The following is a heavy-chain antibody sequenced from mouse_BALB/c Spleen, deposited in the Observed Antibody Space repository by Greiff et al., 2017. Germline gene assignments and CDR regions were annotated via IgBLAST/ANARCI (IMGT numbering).Heavy chain of an antibody. CDR3: ARWGTVVATSDYFDD. CDR1: GYTFTSYW. CDR2: INPSNGRT. J-gene: IGHJ2*01. V-gene: IGHV1S81*02. D-gene: IGHD1-1*01. Sequence: QVQLQQPGAELVKPGASVKLSCKASGYTFTSYWMHWVKQRPGQGLEWIGEINPSNGRTNYNEKFKSKATLTVDKSSSTAYMQLSSLTSEDSAVYYCARWGTVVATSDYFDDWGQGTTLTVSS.